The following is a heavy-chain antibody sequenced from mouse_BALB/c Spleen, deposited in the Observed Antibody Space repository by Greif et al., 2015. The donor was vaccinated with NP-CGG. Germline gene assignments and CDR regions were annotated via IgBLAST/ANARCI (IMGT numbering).Heavy chain of an antibody. CDR3: AREDGNYVGAMDY. V-gene: IGHV2-9*02. D-gene: IGHD2-1*01. Sequence: VQLQQSGPGLVAPSQSLPITCTVSGFSLTSYGVHWVRQPPGKGLEWLGVIWAGGSTSYNSALMSRLSISKDNSKSQVFLKMNSLQTDDTAMYYCAREDGNYVGAMDYWGQGTSVTVSS. CDR1: GFSLTSYG. J-gene: IGHJ4*01. CDR2: IWAGGST.